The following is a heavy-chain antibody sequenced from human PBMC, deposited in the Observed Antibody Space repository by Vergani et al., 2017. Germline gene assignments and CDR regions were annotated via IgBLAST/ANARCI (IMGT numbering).Heavy chain of an antibody. J-gene: IGHJ4*02. Sequence: QVQLVQSGAEVKKPGSSVKVSCKASGGTFSSYTISWVRQAPGQGLEWMGRIIPILGIANYAQEFQGGVTITADKSTSTAYMELSSLRTEDTAVYYCARNGGGTATSLDYWGQGTLVTVSS. CDR2: IIPILGIA. V-gene: IGHV1-69*02. CDR1: GGTFSSYT. CDR3: ARNGGGTATSLDY. D-gene: IGHD5-18*01.